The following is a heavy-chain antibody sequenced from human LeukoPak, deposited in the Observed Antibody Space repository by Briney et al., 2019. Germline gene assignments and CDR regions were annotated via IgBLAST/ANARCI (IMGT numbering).Heavy chain of an antibody. V-gene: IGHV3-7*01. J-gene: IGHJ4*02. CDR2: INPDGSNM. Sequence: GGSLRLSCAASGFSFSSYWMSWVRQAPGKGLEWVANINPDGSNMLYVDSVKGRFTISRDNAKNSLYPQMNNLRAEDTAVYFCVSGFLQWLYWGQGTLVTVSS. CDR3: VSGFLQWLY. D-gene: IGHD3-3*01. CDR1: GFSFSSYW.